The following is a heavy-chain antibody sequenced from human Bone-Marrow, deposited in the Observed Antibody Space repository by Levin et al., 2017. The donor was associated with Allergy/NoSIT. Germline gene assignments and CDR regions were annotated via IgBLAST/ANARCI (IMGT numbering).Heavy chain of an antibody. CDR3: ARDPARITMAQGDPGDAFDI. Sequence: GESLKISCEASGYAFSTYGISWVRQAPGHGLEWMGWISTYNDNTNYAQILQGRVTMTTDPSTSTVYMELRSLRSDDTALYYCARDPARITMAQGDPGDAFDIWGQGTMVTVSS. V-gene: IGHV1-18*01. D-gene: IGHD3-10*01. J-gene: IGHJ3*02. CDR1: GYAFSTYG. CDR2: ISTYNDNT.